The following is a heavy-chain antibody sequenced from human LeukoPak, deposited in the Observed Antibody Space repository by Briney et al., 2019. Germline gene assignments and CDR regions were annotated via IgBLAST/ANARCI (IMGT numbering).Heavy chain of an antibody. J-gene: IGHJ6*03. CDR3: ARDLKWEAARPDSYYYYYMDV. V-gene: IGHV3-21*01. Sequence: SGGSLRLSCAASGFTFSSYSMNWVRQAPGKGLEWVSSISSSSSYIYYADSVKGRFTISRDNAKNSLYLQMNSLRAEDTAVYYCARDLKWEAARPDSYYYYYMDVWGKGTTVTVSS. CDR2: ISSSSSYI. D-gene: IGHD6-6*01. CDR1: GFTFSSYS.